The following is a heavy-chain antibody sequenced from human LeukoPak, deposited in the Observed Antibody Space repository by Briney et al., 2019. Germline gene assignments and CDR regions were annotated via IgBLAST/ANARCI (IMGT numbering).Heavy chain of an antibody. CDR1: GFTFSSYG. CDR3: AKGPADTRFYFDY. V-gene: IGHV3-33*06. D-gene: IGHD6-13*01. Sequence: GGSLRLSCAASGFTFSSYGMHWVRQAPGKGLEWVAVIWYDGSNKYYADSVKGRFTISRDNSKNTLFLQMNSLRAEDTAVYYCAKGPADTRFYFDYWGQGTLVTVSS. J-gene: IGHJ4*02. CDR2: IWYDGSNK.